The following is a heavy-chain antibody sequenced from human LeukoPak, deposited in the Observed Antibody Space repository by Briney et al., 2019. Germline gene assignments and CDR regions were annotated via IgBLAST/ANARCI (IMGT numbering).Heavy chain of an antibody. CDR2: IIPIFGTA. CDR1: GGTFSSYA. Sequence: SVKVSCKASGGTFSSYAISWVRQAPGQGLEWMGGIIPIFGTANYAQKLQGRVTMTTDTSTSTAYMELRSLRSDDTAVYYCARDRAAAAGIMDYWGQGTLVTVSS. CDR3: ARDRAAAAGIMDY. V-gene: IGHV1-69*05. J-gene: IGHJ4*02. D-gene: IGHD6-13*01.